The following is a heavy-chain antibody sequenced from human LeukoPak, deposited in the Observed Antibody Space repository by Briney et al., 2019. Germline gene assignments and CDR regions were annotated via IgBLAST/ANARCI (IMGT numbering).Heavy chain of an antibody. V-gene: IGHV4-38-2*01. D-gene: IGHD3-10*01. CDR3: ARGVRGLWFGELLHTNYYFDY. Sequence: SETLSLTCAVSGYSISSGYYWGWIRQPPGKGLEWIGSIYSSGSTYYNPSLKSRVTISVDTSKNQFSLKLSSETAADTAVYYCARGVRGLWFGELLHTNYYFDYWGQGTLVPVSS. J-gene: IGHJ4*02. CDR1: GYSISSGYY. CDR2: IYSSGST.